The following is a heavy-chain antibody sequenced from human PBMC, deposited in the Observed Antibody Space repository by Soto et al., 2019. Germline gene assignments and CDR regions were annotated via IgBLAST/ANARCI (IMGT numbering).Heavy chain of an antibody. D-gene: IGHD3-22*01. Sequence: SETLSLTCTVSGGSISSGGYYWSWIRQHPGKGLEWIGYIYYSGSTYYNPSLKSRVTISVDTSKNQFSLRLSSVTAADTAVYYCAMYYYDSSGYPHDYWGQGTLVTVSS. CDR1: GGSISSGGYY. CDR3: AMYYYDSSGYPHDY. CDR2: IYYSGST. V-gene: IGHV4-31*03. J-gene: IGHJ4*02.